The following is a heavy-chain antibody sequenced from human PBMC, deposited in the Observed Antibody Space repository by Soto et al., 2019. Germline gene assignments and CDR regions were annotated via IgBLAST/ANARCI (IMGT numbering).Heavy chain of an antibody. CDR3: ARGRNGDFWSDDSTGYFFEY. CDR2: INHSGST. CDR1: GGSFSGYF. V-gene: IGHV4-34*02. D-gene: IGHD3-3*01. Sequence: QVQLQQWGAGLSKPSETLSLTCAVYGGSFSGYFWCWIRQPPGEGLEWIGEINHSGSTNYNPSLKSRVTVSVDTSKIEFSLKLNSVTAADTAVYYCARGRNGDFWSDDSTGYFFEYWGRGTLVTVSS. J-gene: IGHJ4*02.